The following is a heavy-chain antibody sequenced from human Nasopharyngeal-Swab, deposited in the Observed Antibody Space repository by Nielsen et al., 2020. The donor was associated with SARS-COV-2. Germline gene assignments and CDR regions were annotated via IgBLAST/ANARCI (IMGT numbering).Heavy chain of an antibody. D-gene: IGHD5-12*01. CDR1: GFTFSSYW. CDR2: INDDGRDT. J-gene: IGHJ4*02. Sequence: GGSLRLSCAASGFTFSSYWMHWVRQAPGKGLVWVSRINDDGRDTIHADSVKGRFTISRDNAKNTLYLQMNSLRAEDTAVYYCVRATNLGGSLWVPDYWGQGTLVTVSS. V-gene: IGHV3-74*01. CDR3: VRATNLGGSLWVPDY.